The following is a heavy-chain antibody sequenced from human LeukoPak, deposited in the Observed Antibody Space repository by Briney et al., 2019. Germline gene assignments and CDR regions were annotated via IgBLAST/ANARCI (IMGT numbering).Heavy chain of an antibody. Sequence: PWGSLRLSCAASGFTFSKYAMTWVCQAPGKGLEWVANINKDRSEKYYVDSVKGRFTICIDSPYHSLYLQMNSLRAEHTAVYYCARDSIKLYCSGGICYPYYFDYCGHRALVSVSS. D-gene: IGHD2-15*01. CDR2: INKDRSEK. V-gene: IGHV3-7*05. J-gene: IGHJ4*01. CDR3: ARDSIKLYCSGGICYPYYFDY. CDR1: GFTFSKYA.